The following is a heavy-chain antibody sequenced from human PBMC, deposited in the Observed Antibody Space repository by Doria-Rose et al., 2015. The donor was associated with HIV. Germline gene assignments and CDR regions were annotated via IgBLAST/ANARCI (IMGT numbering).Heavy chain of an antibody. CDR1: GFTFSSHR. D-gene: IGHD3-10*01. V-gene: IGHV3-21*01. CDR3: ATGVTLDY. CDR2: ISSTSAYI. J-gene: IGHJ4*02. Sequence: EVQLVESGGGLVRPGGSLRLSCATSGFTFSSHRINWVRQATGKGLEGVSCISSTSAYIDYADSVRGRFTISRDNARNSLYLQMDSLRAEDTAIYYCATGVTLDYWGQGTLVTVSS.